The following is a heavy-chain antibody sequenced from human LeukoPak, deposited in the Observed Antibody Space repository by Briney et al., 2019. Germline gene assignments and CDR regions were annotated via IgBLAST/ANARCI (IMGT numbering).Heavy chain of an antibody. V-gene: IGHV1-69*04. Sequence: SVKVSCKASGGTFSSYAIIWVRQAPGQGLEWLGRIIPILGIANYAQKFQGRVTITADKSTSTAYMELSSLRSEDTAVYYCARDLQTGFDYWGQGTLVTVSS. CDR3: ARDLQTGFDY. D-gene: IGHD3-10*01. CDR2: IIPILGIA. CDR1: GGTFSSYA. J-gene: IGHJ4*02.